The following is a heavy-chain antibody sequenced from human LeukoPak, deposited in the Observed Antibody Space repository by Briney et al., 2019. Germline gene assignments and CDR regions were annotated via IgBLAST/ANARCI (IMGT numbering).Heavy chain of an antibody. D-gene: IGHD3-22*01. Sequence: TASETLSLTCAVYGGSFSGYYWSWIRQPPGKGLEWIGEINHSGSTNYNPSLKSRVTISVDTSKNQFSLKLSSVTAADTAVYYCARTSIYYGSSGYRSWGQGTLVTVSS. J-gene: IGHJ5*02. V-gene: IGHV4-34*01. CDR2: INHSGST. CDR1: GGSFSGYY. CDR3: ARTSIYYGSSGYRS.